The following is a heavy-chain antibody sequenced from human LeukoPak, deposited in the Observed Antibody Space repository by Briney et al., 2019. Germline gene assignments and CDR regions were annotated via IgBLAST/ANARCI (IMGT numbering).Heavy chain of an antibody. D-gene: IGHD3-16*02. V-gene: IGHV1-46*01. CDR2: INPSGGST. CDR3: VSQPIPDYVWGSYRETELD. CDR1: GYTFTSYY. Sequence: ASVTVSCKASGYTFTSYYMHWVRQAPGQGLEWMGIINPSGGSTSYAQKFQGRVTMTRDTSTSTVYMELSSLRSEDTAVYYCVSQPIPDYVWGSYRETELDWGQGTLVTVSS. J-gene: IGHJ4*02.